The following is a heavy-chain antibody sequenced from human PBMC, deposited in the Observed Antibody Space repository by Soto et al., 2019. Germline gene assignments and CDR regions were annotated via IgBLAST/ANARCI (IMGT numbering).Heavy chain of an antibody. V-gene: IGHV4-59*08. CDR2: IYYSGST. Sequence: QVQLQESGPGLVKPSETLSLTCTVSGGSISSYYWSWIRQPPGKGQEWIGYIYYSGSTNYNPSLKSRVTIAVDTSKNQFSLKLSSVTAADTAVYYCARRYGGNLDYWGQGTLVTVSS. CDR1: GGSISSYY. CDR3: ARRYGGNLDY. D-gene: IGHD1-26*01. J-gene: IGHJ4*02.